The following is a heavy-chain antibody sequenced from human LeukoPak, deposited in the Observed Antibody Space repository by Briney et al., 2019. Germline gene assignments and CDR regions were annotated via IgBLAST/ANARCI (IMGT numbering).Heavy chain of an antibody. Sequence: QPGGSLRLSCAASGFTFSSYAMTWVRQAPGKGLEWVSGIISSGGSTYYADSVKGRFTISRDNSKDTLFLQMNSLRAEDTAVYYCAKQKPEAATGYWGQGTLVTVSS. J-gene: IGHJ4*02. D-gene: IGHD2-15*01. CDR2: IISSGGST. CDR3: AKQKPEAATGY. CDR1: GFTFSSYA. V-gene: IGHV3-23*01.